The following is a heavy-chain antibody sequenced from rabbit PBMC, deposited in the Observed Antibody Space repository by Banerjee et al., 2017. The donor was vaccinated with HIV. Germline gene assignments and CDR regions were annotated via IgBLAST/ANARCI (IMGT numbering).Heavy chain of an antibody. D-gene: IGHD1-1*01. J-gene: IGHJ3*01. CDR1: GFTISSSYY. Sequence: QSLEESGGDLVQPEGSLALTCKASGFTISSSYYMCWVRQAPGKGLEWIGCIYAGSGSTWYASWAKGRFTISKTSSTTVTLQMTSLTAADTATYFCVRENGGVNSDYGRLDLWGPGTLVTVS. CDR2: IYAGSGST. CDR3: VRENGGVNSDYGRLDL. V-gene: IGHV1S40*01.